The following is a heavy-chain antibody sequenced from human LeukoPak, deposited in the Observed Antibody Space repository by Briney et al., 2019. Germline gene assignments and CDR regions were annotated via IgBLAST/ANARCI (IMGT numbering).Heavy chain of an antibody. Sequence: PSETLSLTCAVSGGSISSSNWWSWVRQPPGKGLEWIGEIYHSGSTNYNPSLKSRVTISVDKSKNQFSLKLSSVTAADTAVYYCARETYYYDSSRPTHLDYWGQGTLVTVSS. CDR3: ARETYYYDSSRPTHLDY. CDR1: GGSISSSNW. V-gene: IGHV4-4*02. J-gene: IGHJ4*02. D-gene: IGHD3-22*01. CDR2: IYHSGST.